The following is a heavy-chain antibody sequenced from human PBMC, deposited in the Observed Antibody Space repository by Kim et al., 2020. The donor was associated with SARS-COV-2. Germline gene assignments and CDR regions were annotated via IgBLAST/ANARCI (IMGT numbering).Heavy chain of an antibody. V-gene: IGHV4-59*09. CDR3: ARGGRWLQSGYFNY. J-gene: IGHJ4*02. Sequence: NPSRKSRVTISVDTSKNQFSLKLGSITAADTAVYYCARGGRWLQSGYFNYWGQGTLVTVSS. D-gene: IGHD5-12*01.